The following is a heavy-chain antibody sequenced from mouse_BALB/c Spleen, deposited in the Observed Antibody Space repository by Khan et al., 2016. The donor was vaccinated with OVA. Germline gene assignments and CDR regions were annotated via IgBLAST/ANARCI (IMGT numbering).Heavy chain of an antibody. CDR1: GYAFTNYL. CDR2: INPGSGGT. CDR3: SRSGYGFGAY. Sequence: QVQLQQSGVELVRPGTSVKVSCKASGYAFTNYLIEWVKQRPGQGLEWIGVINPGSGGTNYNEKFKDKATLTADKSSSTAYMQLSSLTSDDSAVYFCSRSGYGFGAYWGPGTLVTVSA. D-gene: IGHD3-2*02. V-gene: IGHV1-54*01. J-gene: IGHJ3*01.